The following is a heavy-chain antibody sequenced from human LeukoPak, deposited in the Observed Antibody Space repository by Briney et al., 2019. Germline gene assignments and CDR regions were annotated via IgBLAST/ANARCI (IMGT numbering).Heavy chain of an antibody. CDR3: ARGYSYGLGYFDY. CDR1: GFTLSSYS. D-gene: IGHD5-18*01. Sequence: PGGSLRLSCAASGFTLSSYSMNWVRQAPGKGLEWVSSISSSSSYIYYADSVKGRFTISRDNAKNSLYLQMNSLRAEDTAVYYCARGYSYGLGYFDYWGQGTLVTVSS. CDR2: ISSSSSYI. V-gene: IGHV3-21*01. J-gene: IGHJ4*02.